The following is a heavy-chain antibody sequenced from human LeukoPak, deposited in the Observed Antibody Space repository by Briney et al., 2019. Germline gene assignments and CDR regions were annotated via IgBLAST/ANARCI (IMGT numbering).Heavy chain of an antibody. V-gene: IGHV3-53*05. CDR3: AKESGKFDY. CDR1: GLTVSSNY. J-gene: IGHJ4*02. CDR2: IYSARST. Sequence: RSGGSLRLSCAASGLTVSSNYMSWVRQAPGEGLEWVSVIYSARSTYYADSVKGRFSISRDNSKNSLYLEMNSLRTEDAAMYYCAKESGKFDYWGQGTLVAVSS.